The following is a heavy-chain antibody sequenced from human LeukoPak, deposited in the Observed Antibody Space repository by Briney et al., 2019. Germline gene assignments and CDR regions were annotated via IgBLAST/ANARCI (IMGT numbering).Heavy chain of an antibody. Sequence: ASVKVSCKASGYTFTGYYMHWVRQAPGQGLEWMGWINPNSGGTNYAQKFQGRVTMTRDTSISTAYMELSRLRSDDTAVYYCARGGWFGELAAGMDVWGKGTTVTVSS. D-gene: IGHD3-10*01. CDR2: INPNSGGT. CDR3: ARGGWFGELAAGMDV. J-gene: IGHJ6*03. V-gene: IGHV1-2*02. CDR1: GYTFTGYY.